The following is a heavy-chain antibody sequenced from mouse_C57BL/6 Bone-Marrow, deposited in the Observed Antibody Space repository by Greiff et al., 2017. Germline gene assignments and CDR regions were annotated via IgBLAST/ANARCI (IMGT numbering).Heavy chain of an antibody. Sequence: EVQLQQSGPVLVKPGPSVKISCKASGFTFTAYSMHWVKQSHGKSLEWIGLVYPYNGGTSYNQKFKGKATLTVAPSSSTAYVERSSLTSEDAAVYYCARGGYGSSLFAYWGQGTLVTVAA. CDR3: ARGGYGSSLFAY. CDR2: VYPYNGGT. V-gene: IGHV1-36*01. CDR1: GFTFTAYS. J-gene: IGHJ3*01. D-gene: IGHD1-1*01.